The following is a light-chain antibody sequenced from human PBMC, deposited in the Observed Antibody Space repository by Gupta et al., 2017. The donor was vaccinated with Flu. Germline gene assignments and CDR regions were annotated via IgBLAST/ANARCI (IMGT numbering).Light chain of an antibody. CDR3: QSYDTTLSAVV. J-gene: IGLJ2*01. V-gene: IGLV1-40*01. CDR2: ENP. CDR1: RYNLEAGFD. Sequence: RYNLEAGFDVHWYRQLPGTAPKLLIPENPKRPLGVPDRFSASRFGTSASLAIAGLQAEDEGVYYCQSYDTTLSAVVFGGGTKLTVL.